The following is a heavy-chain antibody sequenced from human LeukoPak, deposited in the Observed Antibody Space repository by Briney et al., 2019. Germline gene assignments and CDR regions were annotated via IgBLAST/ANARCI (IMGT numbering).Heavy chain of an antibody. J-gene: IGHJ4*02. V-gene: IGHV3-11*01. Sequence: GGSLRLSCAVSGFTFSDYYMSWIRQAPGKGLEWVSYISSSGSTIYYADSVKGRFTISRDNAKNSPYLQMNSLRAEDTAVYYCATSPPILTGYKGHFDYWGQGTLVTVSS. D-gene: IGHD3-9*01. CDR1: GFTFSDYY. CDR2: ISSSGSTI. CDR3: ATSPPILTGYKGHFDY.